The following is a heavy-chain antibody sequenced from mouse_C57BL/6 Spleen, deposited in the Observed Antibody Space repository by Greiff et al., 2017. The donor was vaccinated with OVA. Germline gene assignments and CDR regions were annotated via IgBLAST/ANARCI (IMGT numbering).Heavy chain of an antibody. V-gene: IGHV3-6*01. J-gene: IGHJ2*01. Sequence: EVQRVESGPGLVKPSQSLSLTCSVTGYSITSGYYWNWIRQFPGNKLEWMGYISYDGSNNYNPSLKNRISITRDTSKNQLFLKLNSVTTEDTATYYCARGRAITTVVDYWGQGTTLTVSS. D-gene: IGHD1-1*01. CDR1: GYSITSGYY. CDR2: ISYDGSN. CDR3: ARGRAITTVVDY.